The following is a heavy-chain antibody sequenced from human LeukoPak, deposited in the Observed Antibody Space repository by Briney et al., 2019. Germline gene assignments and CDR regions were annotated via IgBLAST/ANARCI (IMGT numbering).Heavy chain of an antibody. J-gene: IGHJ4*02. V-gene: IGHV3-74*01. CDR2: INTGGNDI. CDR3: ARSLVVGGTRPNDY. CDR1: GFTFSSYW. Sequence: GGSLRLSCAASGFTFSSYWIHWVRQAPGKGLVWLSRINTGGNDITYADSVKGRFTISRDNAKNTLYLQMNSLTVEDTAVYFCARSLVVGGTRPNDYWGQGTLVTVSS. D-gene: IGHD2-15*01.